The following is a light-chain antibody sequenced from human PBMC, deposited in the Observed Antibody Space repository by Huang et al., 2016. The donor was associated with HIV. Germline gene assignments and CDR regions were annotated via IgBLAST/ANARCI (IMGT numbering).Light chain of an antibody. V-gene: IGKV3-15*01. CDR3: QQYNNWPLT. Sequence: EIVMTQSPATLSVSPGQRANLSCRASQSVSTNLAWYQQQPGQAPRLLIYGASTRATGLPARFSGSGSGTEFTLAINSLQSEDFAVYYCQQYNNWPLTFGGGTKVEIK. CDR2: GAS. J-gene: IGKJ4*01. CDR1: QSVSTN.